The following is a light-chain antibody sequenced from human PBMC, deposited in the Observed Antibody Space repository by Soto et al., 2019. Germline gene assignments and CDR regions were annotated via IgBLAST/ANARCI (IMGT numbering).Light chain of an antibody. CDR2: DAS. CDR1: QDISNY. V-gene: IGKV1-33*01. Sequence: DIQMTQSPSSLSASVGDRVTITCQASQDISNYLNWYQQKPGKAPKLLIYDASNLETGVPSRFSGSGSGTDFTFTISSLQPEDIATSYCQQYDNLPRVTFGPGTKVDIK. J-gene: IGKJ3*01. CDR3: QQYDNLPRVT.